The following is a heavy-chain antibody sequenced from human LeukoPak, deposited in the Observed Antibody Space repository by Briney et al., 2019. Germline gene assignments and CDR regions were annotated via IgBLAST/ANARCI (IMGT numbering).Heavy chain of an antibody. D-gene: IGHD5-24*01. CDR2: TIPIFGTA. CDR1: GGSFSSYG. V-gene: IGHV1-69*13. J-gene: IGHJ4*02. CDR3: ARTSREMTTSTGYFDY. Sequence: GASVRVSCKATGGSFSSYGIGWVRQAPGQWLEWMGRTIPIFGTANYAQKFQGRVTITADESTSTAYMGLSSLRSEDTAAYYCARTSREMTTSTGYFDYWGQGTLVTVSS.